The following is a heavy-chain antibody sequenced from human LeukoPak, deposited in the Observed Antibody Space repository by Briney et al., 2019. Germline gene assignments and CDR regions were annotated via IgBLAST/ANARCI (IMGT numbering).Heavy chain of an antibody. Sequence: SETLSLTCTVSGGSISSYYWSWIRQPPGKGQEWIGYIYYSGSTNYNPSLKSRVTISVDTSKNQFSLKLSSVTAADTAVYYCARDSSGSYPLLFDYWGQGTLGTVSS. J-gene: IGHJ4*02. CDR2: IYYSGST. CDR1: GGSISSYY. V-gene: IGHV4-59*12. CDR3: ARDSSGSYPLLFDY. D-gene: IGHD1-26*01.